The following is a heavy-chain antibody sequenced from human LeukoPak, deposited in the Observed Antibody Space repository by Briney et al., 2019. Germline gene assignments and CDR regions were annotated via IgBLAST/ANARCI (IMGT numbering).Heavy chain of an antibody. CDR2: INPNSGGT. CDR1: GYTFTGYY. D-gene: IGHD2-8*01. J-gene: IGHJ5*02. V-gene: IGHV1-2*02. CDR3: ARTLLEYCTNGICYPKNWFDP. Sequence: GASVKVSCKASGYTFTGYYMHWVRQAPGQGLEWMGWINPNSGGTNYAQKFQGRATMTRDTSISTTYMELSGLRSDDTAVYYCARTLLEYCTNGICYPKNWFDPWGQGTLVTVSS.